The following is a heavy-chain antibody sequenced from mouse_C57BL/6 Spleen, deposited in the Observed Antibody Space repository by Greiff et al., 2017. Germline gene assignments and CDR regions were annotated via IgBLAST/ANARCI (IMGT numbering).Heavy chain of an antibody. CDR1: GFTFKNTY. CDR3: ASYAMDY. J-gene: IGHJ4*01. CDR2: IDPANGNT. Sequence: VQLKESVAELVRPGASVKLSCTASGFTFKNTYMHWVKQRPEQGLEWIGRIDPANGNTKYDPKFQGKATITADTSSNTTYLQLSSLASEDTAVYYCASYAMDYWGQGTTVTVSS. V-gene: IGHV14-3*01.